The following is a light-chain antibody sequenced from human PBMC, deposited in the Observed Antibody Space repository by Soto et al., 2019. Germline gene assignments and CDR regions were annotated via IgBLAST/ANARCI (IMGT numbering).Light chain of an antibody. V-gene: IGKV3-20*01. CDR1: QSVSSSY. CDR2: GAS. CDR3: QQYGSSPPLT. Sequence: EIVLTQSPGTLSLSPGERATLSCRASQSVSSSYLAWYQKKPGQAPRLLIYGASIRATGIPDRFSGSGSGTDFTLTISRLEPEDFAVYYCQQYGSSPPLTFGGGTNVEIK. J-gene: IGKJ4*01.